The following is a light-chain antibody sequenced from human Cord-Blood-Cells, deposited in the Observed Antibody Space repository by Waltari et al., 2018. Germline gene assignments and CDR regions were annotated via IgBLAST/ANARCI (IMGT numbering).Light chain of an antibody. Sequence: QSALTQPASVSGSPGQSITISCPGTSSDVGGYNYGSWYQQHPGKAPKLMIYDVSNRHGGVANRFSGSNAGNTASLTISGLQAEDKADYYCSSYTSSSTRVFGGGTKLTVL. J-gene: IGLJ2*01. CDR2: DVS. CDR3: SSYTSSSTRV. CDR1: SSDVGGYNY. V-gene: IGLV2-14*01.